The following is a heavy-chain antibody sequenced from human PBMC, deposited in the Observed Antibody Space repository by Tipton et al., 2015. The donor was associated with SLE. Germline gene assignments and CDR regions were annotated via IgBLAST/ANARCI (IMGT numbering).Heavy chain of an antibody. CDR1: GGSISSGGYY. CDR2: IYYSGST. Sequence: TLSLTCTVSGGSISSGGYYWSWIRQPPGKGLEWIGSIYYSGSTYYNPSLKSRVTISVDTSKNQFSLKLSSVTAADTAVYYCAGMSYPREGYFDYWGQGTLVTVSS. J-gene: IGHJ4*02. V-gene: IGHV4-39*07. CDR3: AGMSYPREGYFDY. D-gene: IGHD1-26*01.